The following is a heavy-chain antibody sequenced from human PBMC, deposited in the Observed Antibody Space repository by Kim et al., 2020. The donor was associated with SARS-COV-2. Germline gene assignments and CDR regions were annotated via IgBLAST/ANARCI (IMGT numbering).Heavy chain of an antibody. CDR3: TRAAIAAAGTGPFDT. D-gene: IGHD6-13*01. Sequence: GGSLRLSCAASGFTFSIYTMNWVRQAPGKGLEWVASITSDSSQMYYADSVKGRSTICRDNAKNSLCLQMNSLGAEDTAVYFCTRAAIAAAGTGPFDTWGQGILVTVSS. CDR1: GFTFSIYT. CDR2: ITSDSSQM. J-gene: IGHJ5*02. V-gene: IGHV3-21*01.